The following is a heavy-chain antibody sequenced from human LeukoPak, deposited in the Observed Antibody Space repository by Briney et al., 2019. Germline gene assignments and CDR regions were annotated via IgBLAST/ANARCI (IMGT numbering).Heavy chain of an antibody. J-gene: IGHJ4*02. V-gene: IGHV4-59*01. CDR3: ARVSYSSGHFDY. D-gene: IGHD6-19*01. Sequence: YPSETLSLTCTVSGGSISSYYWSWIRQPPGKGLEWIGYIYYSGSTNYNPSLKSRVTISVDTSKNQFSLKLSSVTAADTAVYYCARVSYSSGHFDYWGQGTLVTVSS. CDR2: IYYSGST. CDR1: GGSISSYY.